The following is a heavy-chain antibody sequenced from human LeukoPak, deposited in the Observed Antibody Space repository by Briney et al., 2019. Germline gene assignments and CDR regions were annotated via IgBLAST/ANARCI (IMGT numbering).Heavy chain of an antibody. J-gene: IGHJ5*02. CDR3: AREELGSSLGFDP. CDR2: ISFDGSNK. V-gene: IGHV3-30-3*01. CDR1: GFTFSSYT. D-gene: IGHD3-16*01. Sequence: GGSLRLSCAASGFTFSSYTIHWVRQPPGKGLEWVADISFDGSNKYYADSVKGRFTISRDNSKNTLYLQMNSLRAGDTAVYYCAREELGSSLGFDPWGRGTLVTVSS.